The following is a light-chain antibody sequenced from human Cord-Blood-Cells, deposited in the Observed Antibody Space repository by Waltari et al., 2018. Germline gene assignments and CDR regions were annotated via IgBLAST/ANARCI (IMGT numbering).Light chain of an antibody. CDR2: GAS. Sequence: EIVLTQSPGTLSLSPGERATLSCRASQSVSSSYLAWYQQKPGQAPRLLIYGASSRATGIPDRVSGSGSGTDFTLTISRLGPEDFAVYYCQQYGSSPSWTFGQGTKVEIK. V-gene: IGKV3-20*01. CDR3: QQYGSSPSWT. CDR1: QSVSSSY. J-gene: IGKJ1*01.